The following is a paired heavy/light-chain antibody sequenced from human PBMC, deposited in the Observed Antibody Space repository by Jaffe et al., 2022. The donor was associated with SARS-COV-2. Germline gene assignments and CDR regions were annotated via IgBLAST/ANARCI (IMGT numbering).Light chain of an antibody. V-gene: IGKV3-20*01. Sequence: EIVLTQSPGTLSLSPGERATLSCRASQSVSSSFLAWYQQKPGQAPRLLIYGTSSRATDIPDRFSGSGSGTDFTLTISRLEPEDFAVYYCQQYGSSPWTFGQGTKVEIK. CDR3: QQYGSSPWT. CDR2: GTS. J-gene: IGKJ1*01. CDR1: QSVSSSF.
Heavy chain of an antibody. CDR2: IYSGGST. CDR3: AKNPPYSPGRVDI. D-gene: IGHD6-13*01. CDR1: GFTVSSNY. V-gene: IGHV3-53*01. Sequence: EVQLVQSGGGLIQPGGSLRLSCAVSGFTVSSNYMSWVRQAPGKGLEWVSLIYSGGSTYYADSVKGRFTISRDNSKNTLYLQMNSLRAEDTAVYYCAKNPPYSPGRVDIWGQGTMVTVSS. J-gene: IGHJ3*02.